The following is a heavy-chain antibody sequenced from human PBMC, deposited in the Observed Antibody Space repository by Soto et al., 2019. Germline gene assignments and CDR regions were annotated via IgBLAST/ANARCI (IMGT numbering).Heavy chain of an antibody. Sequence: QLQLQESGPGLVKPSETLSLTCTVSGGSISSAPSYWAWIHQPPGKGLEWIGHIFYSGRITYSPSLRSRVSISADTSKNQFSLKLSSMTAADAAVYFCVGFKSSTIFSHWGQGTLVTVSS. J-gene: IGHJ4*02. CDR2: IFYSGRI. V-gene: IGHV4-39*01. CDR1: GGSISSAPSY. CDR3: VGFKSSTIFSH. D-gene: IGHD3-9*01.